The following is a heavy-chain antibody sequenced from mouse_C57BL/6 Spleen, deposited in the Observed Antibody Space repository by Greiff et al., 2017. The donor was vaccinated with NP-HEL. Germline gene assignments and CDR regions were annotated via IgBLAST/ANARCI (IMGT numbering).Heavy chain of an antibody. J-gene: IGHJ2*01. CDR3: AREGGTDFDY. V-gene: IGHV1-26*01. Sequence: VQLQQSGPELVKPGASVKISCKASGYTFTDYYMNWVKQSHGKSLEWIGDINPNNGGTSYNQKFKGKATLTVDKSSSTAYMELRSLTSEDSAVYYCAREGGTDFDYWGQGTTLTVSS. CDR2: INPNNGGT. CDR1: GYTFTDYY. D-gene: IGHD3-3*01.